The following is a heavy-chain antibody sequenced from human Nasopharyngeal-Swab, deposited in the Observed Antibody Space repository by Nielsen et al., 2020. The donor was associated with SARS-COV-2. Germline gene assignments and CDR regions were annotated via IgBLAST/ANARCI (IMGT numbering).Heavy chain of an antibody. CDR3: ARGGSTGWNPFDD. D-gene: IGHD6-19*01. V-gene: IGHV4-59*12. J-gene: IGHJ4*02. Sequence: SETLSLTCTVSGGSISSYYWSWIRQPPGKGLEWIGYIYYSGSTNYNPSLKSRLTISLDTSKNQFFLRLSSVTAADTAVYYCARGGSTGWNPFDDWGPGTLVTVSS. CDR2: IYYSGST. CDR1: GGSISSYY.